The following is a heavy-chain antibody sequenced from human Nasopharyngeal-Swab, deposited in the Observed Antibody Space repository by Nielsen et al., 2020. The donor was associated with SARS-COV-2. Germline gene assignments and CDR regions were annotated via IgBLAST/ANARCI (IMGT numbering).Heavy chain of an antibody. D-gene: IGHD6-25*01. CDR2: IYSGGST. J-gene: IGHJ6*03. V-gene: IGHV3-53*01. Sequence: WISQAPGKGLEWVSVIYSGGSTYYADSVKGRFTISRDNSKNTLYLQMNSLRAEDTAAYYCARDRFSGYMDVWGKGTTVTVSS. CDR3: ARDRFSGYMDV.